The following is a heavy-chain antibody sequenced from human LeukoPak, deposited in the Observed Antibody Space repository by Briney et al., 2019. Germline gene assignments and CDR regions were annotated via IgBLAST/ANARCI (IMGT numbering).Heavy chain of an antibody. CDR2: IYHSGST. V-gene: IGHV4-39*07. D-gene: IGHD2-2*01. CDR1: GGSISSRSYY. CDR3: ARYCSSTSCYQGVDY. J-gene: IGHJ4*02. Sequence: SETLSLTCTVSGGSISSRSYYWGWIRQPPGKGLEWIGYIYHSGSTYYNPSLKSRVTISVDRSKNQFSLKLSSVTAADTAVYYCARYCSSTSCYQGVDYWGQGTLVTVSS.